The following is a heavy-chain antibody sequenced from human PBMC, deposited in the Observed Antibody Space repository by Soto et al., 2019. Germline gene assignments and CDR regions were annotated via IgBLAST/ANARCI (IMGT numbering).Heavy chain of an antibody. CDR1: GFTFSSYS. Sequence: GGSLRLSCAASGFTFSSYSMNWVRQAPGKGLEWVSYISSSSSTIYYADSVKGRFTISRDNAKNSLYLQMNSLRAEDTAVYYCAREGCSSTSCYYDAFDIWGQGTMVTVSS. D-gene: IGHD2-2*01. J-gene: IGHJ3*02. V-gene: IGHV3-48*01. CDR2: ISSSSSTI. CDR3: AREGCSSTSCYYDAFDI.